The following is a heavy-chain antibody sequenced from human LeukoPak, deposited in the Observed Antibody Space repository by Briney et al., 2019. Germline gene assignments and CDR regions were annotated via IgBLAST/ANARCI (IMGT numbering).Heavy chain of an antibody. D-gene: IGHD1-7*01. CDR2: ISAYNGNT. Sequence: ASVKVSCKASGYTFTSYGISWVRQAPGQGLEWMGWISAYNGNTNYAQKLQGRVTMTTDTSTSTAYMELRSLRSDDTAVYYCPGVRVRPTGTRSAYDAFDIWGQGTMVTVSS. CDR3: PGVRVRPTGTRSAYDAFDI. J-gene: IGHJ3*02. V-gene: IGHV1-18*01. CDR1: GYTFTSYG.